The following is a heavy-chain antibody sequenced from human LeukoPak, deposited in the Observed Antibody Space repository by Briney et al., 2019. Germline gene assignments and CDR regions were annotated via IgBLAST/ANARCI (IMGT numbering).Heavy chain of an antibody. J-gene: IGHJ4*02. CDR3: ARGPGAIRL. CDR2: MNPNSGNT. Sequence: ASVKVSCKASGYSFTIYKINWVRQATGQGLEWMGWMNPNSGNTGYAQKFQGRPTIIRNTSISTAHMELSSLRSEDTAVYYCARGPGAIRLWGQGTLVTVSS. CDR1: GYSFTIYK. D-gene: IGHD3-10*01. V-gene: IGHV1-8*03.